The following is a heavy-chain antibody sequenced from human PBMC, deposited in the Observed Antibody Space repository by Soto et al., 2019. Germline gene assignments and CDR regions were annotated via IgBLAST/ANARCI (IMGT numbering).Heavy chain of an antibody. CDR2: IGTAGDT. J-gene: IGHJ6*02. CDR3: AREDYGDYYGMDV. CDR1: GFTFSSYD. D-gene: IGHD4-17*01. Sequence: PGGSLRLSCAASGFTFSSYDMHWVRQATGKGLEWVSAIGTAGDTYYPGSVKGRFTISRENAKNSLYLQMNSLRAEDTAVYYCAREDYGDYYGMDVWGQGTTVTVSS. V-gene: IGHV3-13*01.